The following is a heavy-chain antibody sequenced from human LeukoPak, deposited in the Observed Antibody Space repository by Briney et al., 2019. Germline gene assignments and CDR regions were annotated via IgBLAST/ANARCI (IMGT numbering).Heavy chain of an antibody. CDR2: ISGSGGNT. CDR3: ARSLTTVAGALDY. CDR1: KFTFSSYA. D-gene: IGHD6-13*01. J-gene: IGHJ4*02. V-gene: IGHV3-23*01. Sequence: GGSLRPSCAASKFTFSSYAMSWVRQAPGKGLEWVSTISGSGGNTYYADSVKGRFTISRDNSRNTLYLQMNSLRVEDMAVYYCARSLTTVAGALDYWGQGTLVTVSS.